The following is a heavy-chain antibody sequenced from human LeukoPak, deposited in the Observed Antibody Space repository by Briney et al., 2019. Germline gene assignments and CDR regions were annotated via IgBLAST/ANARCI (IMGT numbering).Heavy chain of an antibody. CDR1: GGSISSSSYY. CDR3: ARARDYYDSSGSRVGASYFDY. J-gene: IGHJ4*02. V-gene: IGHV4-39*07. D-gene: IGHD3-22*01. CDR2: IYYSGST. Sequence: SETLSLTCTVSGGSISSSSYYWGWIRQPPGKGLEWIGSIYYSGSTYYNPSLKSRVTISVDTSKNQFSLKLSSVTAADTAVYYCARARDYYDSSGSRVGASYFDYWGQGTLVTVSS.